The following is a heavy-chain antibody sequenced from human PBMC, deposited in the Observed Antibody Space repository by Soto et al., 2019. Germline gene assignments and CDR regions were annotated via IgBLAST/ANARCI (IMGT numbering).Heavy chain of an antibody. D-gene: IGHD3-22*01. V-gene: IGHV3-23*01. CDR2: ISGSGGST. CDR1: GFTFSSYA. CDR3: AKQGGYPDYYYYGMDV. Sequence: EVQLLESGGGLVQPGGSLRLSCAASGFTFSSYAMSWVRQAPGKGLEWVSAISGSGGSTYYADSVKGRFTISRDNSKNTLYLQMNSLRAEDTAVYYCAKQGGYPDYYYYGMDVWGQGTTVTVSS. J-gene: IGHJ6*02.